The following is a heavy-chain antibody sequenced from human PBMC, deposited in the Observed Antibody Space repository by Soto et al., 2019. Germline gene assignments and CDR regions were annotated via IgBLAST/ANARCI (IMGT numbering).Heavy chain of an antibody. Sequence: QVQLQESGPGLVKPSQTLSLTCTVSGGSISSGDYYWSWIRQPPGKGLEWIGYIYYSGSTYYNPSLKSRVTISVDTSKNQCSLKLSSVTAADTAVYYCARGYCSGGSCYTPDAFDIWGQGTMVTVSS. J-gene: IGHJ3*02. D-gene: IGHD2-15*01. CDR1: GGSISSGDYY. CDR2: IYYSGST. V-gene: IGHV4-30-4*01. CDR3: ARGYCSGGSCYTPDAFDI.